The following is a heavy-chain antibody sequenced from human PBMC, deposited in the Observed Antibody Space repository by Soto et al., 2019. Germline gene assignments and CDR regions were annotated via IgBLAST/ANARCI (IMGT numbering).Heavy chain of an antibody. Sequence: PGGSLRLSCAASGFTFSSYGMNWVRQAPDKGLEWVAGISFDGRNTYHADSVKGRFTVSRDNSKNTLCLQMDSLRVEDTAIYYCANGRYSSSAEFDYWGQGTLVTVSS. CDR1: GFTFSSYG. D-gene: IGHD6-6*01. CDR3: ANGRYSSSAEFDY. CDR2: ISFDGRNT. J-gene: IGHJ4*02. V-gene: IGHV3-30*18.